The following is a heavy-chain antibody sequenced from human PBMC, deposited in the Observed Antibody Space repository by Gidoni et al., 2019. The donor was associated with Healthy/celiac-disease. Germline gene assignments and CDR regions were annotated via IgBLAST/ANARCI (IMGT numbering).Heavy chain of an antibody. CDR2: IWYDGSNK. Sequence: QVQLVESGGGVVQPGRSLRLSCAASGFTFSSYGMHWVRQAPGKGLEWVAVIWYDGSNKYYADSVKGRFTISRDNSKNTLYLQMNSLRAEDTAVYYCARDSGYEDSGEVFTDYWGQGTLVTVSS. D-gene: IGHD5-12*01. J-gene: IGHJ4*02. CDR3: ARDSGYEDSGEVFTDY. V-gene: IGHV3-33*01. CDR1: GFTFSSYG.